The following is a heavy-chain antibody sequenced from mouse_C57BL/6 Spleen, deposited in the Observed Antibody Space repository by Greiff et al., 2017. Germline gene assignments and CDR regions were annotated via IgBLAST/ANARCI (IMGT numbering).Heavy chain of an antibody. J-gene: IGHJ3*01. V-gene: IGHV5-17*01. CDR3: ARTSNYGGGSWFAY. D-gene: IGHD2-5*01. CDR1: GFTFSDYG. Sequence: EVKLMESGGGLVKPGGSLKLSCAASGFTFSDYGMHWVRQAPEKGLEWVAYISSGSSTIYYADTVKGRFTISRDNAKNTLFLQMTSLRSEDTAMYYCARTSNYGGGSWFAYWGQGTLVTVSA. CDR2: ISSGSSTI.